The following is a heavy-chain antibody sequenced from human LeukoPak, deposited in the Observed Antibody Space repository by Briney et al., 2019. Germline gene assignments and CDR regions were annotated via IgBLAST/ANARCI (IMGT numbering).Heavy chain of an antibody. CDR1: GGSISSYY. CDR3: ASGYTSTWYLVLAY. J-gene: IGHJ1*01. CDR2: IYYSGIT. D-gene: IGHD6-13*01. Sequence: KPSETLSLTCTVSGGSISSYYWAWIRQPPGKGLEWIGSIYYSGITYYNASLKSRVTTSLDTSKNQLSLKVNSVTAADTAVYYCASGYTSTWYLVLAYWGQGTLVTVSS. V-gene: IGHV4-39*07.